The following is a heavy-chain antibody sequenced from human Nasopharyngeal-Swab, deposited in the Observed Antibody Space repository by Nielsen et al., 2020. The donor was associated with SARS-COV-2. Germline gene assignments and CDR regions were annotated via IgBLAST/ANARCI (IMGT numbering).Heavy chain of an antibody. D-gene: IGHD4-23*01. Sequence: GSLRLSCTVSGGSVSSGSYYWSWIRQPPGKGLEWIGYIYDSGSTKYNPSLKSRVTKSIDTSKNQFFLKLTSVTAADTVVYYCARERPGKSDAFDIWGQGTLVTVSS. CDR3: ARERPGKSDAFDI. CDR1: GGSVSSGSYY. J-gene: IGHJ3*02. CDR2: IYDSGST. V-gene: IGHV4-61*01.